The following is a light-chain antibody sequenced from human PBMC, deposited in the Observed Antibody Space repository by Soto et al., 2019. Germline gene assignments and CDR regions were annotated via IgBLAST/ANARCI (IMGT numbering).Light chain of an antibody. CDR3: SSYAGSNNYVV. J-gene: IGLJ2*01. CDR1: SSDVGGYNY. Sequence: QSVLTQPPSASWSPGQSVTISCTGTSSDVGGYNYVSWYQQHPGKAPKLMIYEVSKRPSGVPDRFSGSKSGNTASLTVSGLQAEDEADYYCSSYAGSNNYVVFGGGTKLTV. CDR2: EVS. V-gene: IGLV2-8*01.